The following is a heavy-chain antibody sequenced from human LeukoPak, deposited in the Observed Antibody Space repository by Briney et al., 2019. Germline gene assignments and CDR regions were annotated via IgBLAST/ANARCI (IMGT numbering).Heavy chain of an antibody. CDR1: GDIVSSNSAA. Sequence: SQTLSLTCAIYGDIVSSNSAAWNWIRQSPSRDLEWLGRTYYRSKWSNNYAISVKRRISINPDTSKNQFSLQLNSVTPEDTAIYYCARIVGGAPDYWGQGTLVTVSS. CDR3: ARIVGGAPDY. CDR2: TYYRSKWSN. D-gene: IGHD1-26*01. J-gene: IGHJ4*02. V-gene: IGHV6-1*01.